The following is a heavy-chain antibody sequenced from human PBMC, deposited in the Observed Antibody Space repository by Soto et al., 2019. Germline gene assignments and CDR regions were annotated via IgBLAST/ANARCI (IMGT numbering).Heavy chain of an antibody. J-gene: IGHJ5*02. CDR2: ISAYNGNT. Sequence: ASVKVACKASGDTFTSYCISWVRQAPGQGLEWMGWISAYNGNTNYAQKLQGRVSMTTDTSTSTAYVELRSLRSDDTAVYYCARDGFMVRGVISFYNWFYPWGQGTLVTVSS. V-gene: IGHV1-18*01. D-gene: IGHD3-10*01. CDR3: ARDGFMVRGVISFYNWFYP. CDR1: GDTFTSYC.